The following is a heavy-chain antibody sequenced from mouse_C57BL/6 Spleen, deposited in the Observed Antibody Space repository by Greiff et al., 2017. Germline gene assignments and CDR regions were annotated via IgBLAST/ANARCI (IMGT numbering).Heavy chain of an antibody. D-gene: IGHD2-12*01. J-gene: IGHJ4*01. Sequence: VQLQQPGAELVRPGTSVKLSCKASGYTFTSYWMHWVKQRPGQGLEWIGVIDPSDSYTNYNQKFKGKATLTVDTSSSTAYMQLSSLTSEDSAVYYCARSPYSPYAMDYWGQGTSVTVSS. V-gene: IGHV1-59*01. CDR2: IDPSDSYT. CDR1: GYTFTSYW. CDR3: ARSPYSPYAMDY.